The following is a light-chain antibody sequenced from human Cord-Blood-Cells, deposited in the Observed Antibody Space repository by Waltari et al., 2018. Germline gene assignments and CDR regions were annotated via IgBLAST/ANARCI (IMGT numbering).Light chain of an antibody. CDR3: QQYYSTRFT. CDR2: WAS. CDR1: PSVLYSSNNKNY. J-gene: IGKJ3*01. V-gene: IGKV4-1*01. Sequence: DIVMTQSPDSLAVSLGERATINCKSSPSVLYSSNNKNYLAWYQQKPGQPPKLLIYWASTRESGVPDRFSGSGSGTDFTLTISSLQAEDVAVYYCQQYYSTRFTFGPGTKVDIK.